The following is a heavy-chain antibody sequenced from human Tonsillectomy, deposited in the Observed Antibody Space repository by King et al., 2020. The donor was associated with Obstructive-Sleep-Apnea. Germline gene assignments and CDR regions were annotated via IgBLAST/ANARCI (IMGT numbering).Heavy chain of an antibody. CDR1: GYSISSGYY. J-gene: IGHJ4*02. CDR2: IYHSGST. D-gene: IGHD1-26*01. Sequence: QLQESGPGLVKPSETLSLTCSVSGYSISSGYYWGWIRQPPGKGLEWIGSIYHSGSTYYNPSLKSRVTISVDTSKNQFSLKLSSVTAADTAVYYCAGPGSGNYLYYSDYWGQGTLVTVSS. V-gene: IGHV4-38-2*02. CDR3: AGPGSGNYLYYSDY.